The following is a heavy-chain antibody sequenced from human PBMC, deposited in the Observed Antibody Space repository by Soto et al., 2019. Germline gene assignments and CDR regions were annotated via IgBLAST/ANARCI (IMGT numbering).Heavy chain of an antibody. Sequence: QVQLVESGGGVVQPGRSLRLSCAASGFTFSSYGMHWVRQAPGKGLEWVAVIWYDGSNKYYADSVKGRFTISRDNSKNTLYLQMNSLRAEDTAVYYCARGGYSGYGLHYYYYYGMDVWGQGTTDTVSS. CDR3: ARGGYSGYGLHYYYYYGMDV. D-gene: IGHD5-12*01. CDR1: GFTFSSYG. V-gene: IGHV3-33*01. CDR2: IWYDGSNK. J-gene: IGHJ6*02.